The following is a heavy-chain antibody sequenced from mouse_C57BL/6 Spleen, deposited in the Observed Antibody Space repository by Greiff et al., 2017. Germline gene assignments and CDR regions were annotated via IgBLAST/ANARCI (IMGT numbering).Heavy chain of an antibody. J-gene: IGHJ4*01. V-gene: IGHV1-69*01. D-gene: IGHD2-1*01. CDR1: GYTFTSYW. CDR2: IDPSDSYN. Sequence: VQLQQPGAELVMPGASVKLSCKASGYTFTSYWMHWVKQRPGQGLEWIGEIDPSDSYNNYNQKFKGKSTLTVDKSSSTAYMQLSSLTSEDSAVYYCARRSYGNPYAMDYWGQGTSVTVSS. CDR3: ARRSYGNPYAMDY.